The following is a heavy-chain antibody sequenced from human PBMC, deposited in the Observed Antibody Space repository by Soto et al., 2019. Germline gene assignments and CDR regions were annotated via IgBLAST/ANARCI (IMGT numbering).Heavy chain of an antibody. CDR1: GFTFSSYS. CDR2: IRSNGSDK. J-gene: IGHJ4*02. D-gene: IGHD4-4*01. Sequence: GGSLRLSCAASGFTFSSYSMNWVRQAPGKGLEWVSTIRSNGSDKYYVDSVKGRFTISRDNAKNSLSLQMNSLRADDTAVYYCARDTVTGGFFDCWGQGALVTVSS. CDR3: ARDTVTGGFFDC. V-gene: IGHV3-21*01.